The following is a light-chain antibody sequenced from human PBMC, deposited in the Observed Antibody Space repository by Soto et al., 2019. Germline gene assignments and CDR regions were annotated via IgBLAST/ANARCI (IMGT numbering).Light chain of an antibody. V-gene: IGKV3D-20*02. CDR3: QQRSNWPIT. CDR2: AKS. J-gene: IGKJ5*01. CDR1: QTVNSDY. Sequence: IVLTQSPDTLSLSPGERATLSCRASQTVNSDYLAWYRQKPGQAPSLLMYAKSTRATGIPDRFYGSGSGTDFTLTIYRLEPEDFAVYYCQQRSNWPITFGQGTRLEIK.